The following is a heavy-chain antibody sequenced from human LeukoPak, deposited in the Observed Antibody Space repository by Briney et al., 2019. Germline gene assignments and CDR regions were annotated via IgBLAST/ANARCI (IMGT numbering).Heavy chain of an antibody. V-gene: IGHV3-23*01. J-gene: IGHJ1*01. CDR3: ARNDYGDYAHAEYFQH. D-gene: IGHD4-17*01. Sequence: PGGSLRLSCEASGFIFSDCWMSWVRQAPGKGLEWVSAINGGGDNTFYADSVKGRFTISRDNSKNTLYLQMSSLRAEDTAVYYCARNDYGDYAHAEYFQHWGQGTLVTVSS. CDR1: GFIFSDCW. CDR2: INGGGDNT.